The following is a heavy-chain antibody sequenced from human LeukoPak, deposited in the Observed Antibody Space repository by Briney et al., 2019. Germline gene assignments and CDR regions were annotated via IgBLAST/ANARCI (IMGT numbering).Heavy chain of an antibody. CDR1: GFTFSTYS. D-gene: IGHD4-17*01. CDR2: ISRSSDYI. CDR3: AREFLKDYDDRG. J-gene: IGHJ4*02. V-gene: IGHV3-21*01. Sequence: PGGSLRLSCAASGFTFSTYSMNWVRLAPGKGLEWVSSISRSSDYIDYADSVKGRFTISRDNAKNSLYLQMNSLRAEDTAVYYCAREFLKDYDDRGWGQGTLVTVSS.